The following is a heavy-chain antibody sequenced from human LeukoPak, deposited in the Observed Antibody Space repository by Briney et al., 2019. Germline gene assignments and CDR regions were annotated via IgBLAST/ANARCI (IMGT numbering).Heavy chain of an antibody. Sequence: SETLSLTCTVSGYSISSGYYWGWIRQPPGKGLEWIGTIYHSGSTYYNPSLKSRVTISVDTSKNQFSLKLTPVTAADTAVYYCTRVRGYCSSTICYRYYFDYWGQGTLVTVSS. CDR2: IYHSGST. V-gene: IGHV4-38-2*02. CDR1: GYSISSGYY. CDR3: TRVRGYCSSTICYRYYFDY. D-gene: IGHD2-2*01. J-gene: IGHJ4*02.